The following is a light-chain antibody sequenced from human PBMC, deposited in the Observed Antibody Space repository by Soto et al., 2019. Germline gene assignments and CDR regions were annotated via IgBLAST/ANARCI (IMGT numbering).Light chain of an antibody. CDR1: SSDVGGYNY. V-gene: IGLV2-8*01. CDR2: DVN. Sequence: QCVLTQPASASGSAGQSVTVSCTGTSSDVGGYNYVSWYQQHPDKAPKLMIYDVNQRPSGVPDRFSGSKSGNTASLTVSGLQAEDEADYYCSSYAGTHVVFGTGTKVTVL. CDR3: SSYAGTHVV. J-gene: IGLJ1*01.